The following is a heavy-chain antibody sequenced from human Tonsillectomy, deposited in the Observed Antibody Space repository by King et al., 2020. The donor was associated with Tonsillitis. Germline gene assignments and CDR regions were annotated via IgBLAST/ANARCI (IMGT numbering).Heavy chain of an antibody. CDR1: GFTLSTYG. J-gene: IGHJ6*02. V-gene: IGHV3-33*05. CDR2: ISYDGSNK. D-gene: IGHD6-19*01. CDR3: ARDPSRGTRQWLRLSANGMAG. Sequence: VQLVESGGGVVHPGKSLRLSCAASGFTLSTYGMHWVRQAPGKGLEWLAVISYDGSNKYYGDSVKGRFTISRDNSNNTLYLQMNSLRAENTAVYYCARDPSRGTRQWLRLSANGMAGWGQGTTVTVSS.